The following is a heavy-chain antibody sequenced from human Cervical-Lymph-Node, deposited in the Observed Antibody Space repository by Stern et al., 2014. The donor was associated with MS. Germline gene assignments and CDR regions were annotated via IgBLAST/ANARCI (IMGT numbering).Heavy chain of an antibody. CDR1: GGSISRSTYY. CDR3: ARHDGWLPHY. D-gene: IGHD5-12*01. J-gene: IGHJ4*02. V-gene: IGHV4-39*01. Sequence: VQLVESGPGLVKPSETLSLTCSVSGGSISRSTYYWGWIRQPPGKGLEWIGSIYYSGTTYYNPSLKSRVTIDTSTNQLPLRLTTVTAADTAVYYCARHDGWLPHYWSQGTLVTVSS. CDR2: IYYSGTT.